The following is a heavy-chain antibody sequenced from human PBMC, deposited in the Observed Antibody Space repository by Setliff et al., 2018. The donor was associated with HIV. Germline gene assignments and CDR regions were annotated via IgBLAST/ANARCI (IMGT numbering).Heavy chain of an antibody. Sequence: NPSETLSLTCTVSGGSVSNDSYYWSWIRLPPGRGLEWIGYIFYSGSTNYNPSLKSRVTISVDTSKNQFSLKLSSVTAADTAVYYCARAGCSSTSCYSLGYYYMDVWGKGTTVTVSS. D-gene: IGHD2-2*01. CDR1: GGSVSNDSYY. CDR3: ARAGCSSTSCYSLGYYYMDV. CDR2: IFYSGST. V-gene: IGHV4-61*01. J-gene: IGHJ6*03.